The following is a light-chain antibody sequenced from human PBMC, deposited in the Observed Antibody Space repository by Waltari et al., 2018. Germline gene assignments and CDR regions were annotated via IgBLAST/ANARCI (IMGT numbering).Light chain of an antibody. CDR3: QTGGHGTWV. J-gene: IGLJ3*02. Sequence: QLVLTQSPSAPAPPGASVTITCTLSSGHSSNIIAWLQQQPVKGPRYLMKVNSDGSHSKGDDIPDRFSGSSSGAERYLTISSVQSEDEADYYCQTGGHGTWVFGGGTTLTVL. CDR1: SGHSSNI. V-gene: IGLV4-69*01. CDR2: VNSDGSH.